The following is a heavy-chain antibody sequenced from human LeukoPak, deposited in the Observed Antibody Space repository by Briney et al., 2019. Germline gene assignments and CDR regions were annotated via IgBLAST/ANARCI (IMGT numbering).Heavy chain of an antibody. V-gene: IGHV3-21*06. Sequence: GGSLRLSCVASGFTFSDYTMHWVRQAPGKALEWVSSINSGNDYIYYADSVKGRFTISRDNAKNSLFLQMNSLRADDTAVYSCARVLLGMSAFDLWGQGTMVSVSS. D-gene: IGHD3-9*01. J-gene: IGHJ3*01. CDR3: ARVLLGMSAFDL. CDR1: GFTFSDYT. CDR2: INSGNDYI.